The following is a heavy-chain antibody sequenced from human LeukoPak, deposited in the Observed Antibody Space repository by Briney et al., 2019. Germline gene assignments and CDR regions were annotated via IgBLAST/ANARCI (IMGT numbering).Heavy chain of an antibody. CDR2: IYYSGST. D-gene: IGHD4-17*01. J-gene: IGHJ4*02. Sequence: SETLSLTCTVSGGSISSGDYYWSWIRQPPGKGLEWIGYIYYSGSTYYNPSLKSRVTISVDTSKNQFSLKLSSVTAADTAVYYCARDPHGDYTLDYWGQGTLVTVSS. V-gene: IGHV4-30-4*01. CDR1: GGSISSGDYY. CDR3: ARDPHGDYTLDY.